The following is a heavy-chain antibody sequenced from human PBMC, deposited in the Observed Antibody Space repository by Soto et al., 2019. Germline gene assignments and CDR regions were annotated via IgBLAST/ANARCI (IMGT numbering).Heavy chain of an antibody. V-gene: IGHV1-3*01. J-gene: IGHJ4*02. D-gene: IGHD6-19*01. CDR1: GYTFTSYA. Sequence: ASVKVSCKASGYTFTSYAMHWVRQAPGQRLEWMGWINAGNGNTKYSQKFQGRVTITRDTSASTAYMELSSLRSEDTAVYYCAREPYSSGWYKIDYWGQGTLVTSPQ. CDR2: INAGNGNT. CDR3: AREPYSSGWYKIDY.